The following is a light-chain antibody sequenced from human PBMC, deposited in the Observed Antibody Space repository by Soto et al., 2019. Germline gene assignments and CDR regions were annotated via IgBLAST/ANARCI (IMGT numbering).Light chain of an antibody. CDR3: QQYNNWTPWT. CDR2: GAS. V-gene: IGKV3-15*01. CDR1: QSVSSN. Sequence: EIVMTQSPATLSVSPGERATLSCRASQSVSSNLAWYQQKPGQAPRLLIYGASTRATGIPARFSGSGSGKEFTLTISSMQSEDFAVDYCQQYNNWTPWTFGQGTKVEIK. J-gene: IGKJ1*01.